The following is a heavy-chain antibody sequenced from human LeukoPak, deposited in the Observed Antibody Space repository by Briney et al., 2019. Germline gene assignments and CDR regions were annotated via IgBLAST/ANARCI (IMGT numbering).Heavy chain of an antibody. CDR2: IYYSGST. V-gene: IGHV4-59*12. CDR3: AGFPGEPDY. J-gene: IGHJ4*02. D-gene: IGHD1-14*01. Sequence: SETLSLTCTVSGGSISSYYWSWIRQPPGKGLEWIGYIYYSGSTNYNPSLKSRVTISVDTSKNQFSLKLSSVTAADAAVYYCAGFPGEPDYWGQGTLVTVSS. CDR1: GGSISSYY.